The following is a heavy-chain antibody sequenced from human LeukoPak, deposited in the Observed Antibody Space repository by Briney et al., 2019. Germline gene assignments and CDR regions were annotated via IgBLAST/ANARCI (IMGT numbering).Heavy chain of an antibody. CDR3: AKDRGSLGWFGELSDNDY. J-gene: IGHJ4*02. CDR1: GFTFSSYG. D-gene: IGHD3-10*01. CDR2: IRYDGSNK. V-gene: IGHV3-30*02. Sequence: PGGSLRLSCAASGFTFSSYGMHWVRQAPGKGLEWVAFIRYDGSNKYYADSVKGRFTISRDNSKNTLYLQMNSLRAEDTAVYYCAKDRGSLGWFGELSDNDYWGQGTLVTVSS.